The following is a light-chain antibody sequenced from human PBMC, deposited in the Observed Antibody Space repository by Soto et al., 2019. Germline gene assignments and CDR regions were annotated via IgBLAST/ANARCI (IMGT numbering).Light chain of an antibody. J-gene: IGKJ4*01. V-gene: IGKV3-20*01. CDR3: QQYGSSPLT. CDR2: GAS. Sequence: EIVLTQSPGTLSLSPVERATLSGRASQSVSSSYLVWYQKTPGQAPRLLIYGASSRATGIPDRFSGSGSGTDFNLTISRLETEDFAVYYCQQYGSSPLTFGGGTKVDIK. CDR1: QSVSSSY.